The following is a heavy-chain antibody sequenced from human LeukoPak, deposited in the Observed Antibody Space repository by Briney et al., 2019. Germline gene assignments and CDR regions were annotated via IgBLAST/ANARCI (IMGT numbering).Heavy chain of an antibody. CDR2: IIGSSGDT. CDR3: AKGAYDYIEMGYFDD. V-gene: IGHV3-23*01. CDR1: GFRFSNFA. J-gene: IGHJ4*02. Sequence: GGSLRLSCAASGFRFSNFAMSWVRQAPGKGLEWVSLIIGSSGDTLYADSVRGRFTISRDISKNRLYLQMNSLRAEDTALYYCAKGAYDYIEMGYFDDWGQGTLVTVSS. D-gene: IGHD5-12*01.